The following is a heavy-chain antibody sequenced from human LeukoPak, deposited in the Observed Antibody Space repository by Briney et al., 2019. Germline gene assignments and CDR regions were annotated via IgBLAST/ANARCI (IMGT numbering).Heavy chain of an antibody. J-gene: IGHJ4*02. D-gene: IGHD1-26*01. CDR1: GGSISSGSYY. V-gene: IGHV4-61*02. CDR3: ARVSVAATNSFDY. CDR2: IYTSGST. Sequence: PSETLSLTCTVSGGSISSGSYYWSWIRQPAGKGLEWIGRIYTSGSTNYNPSLKSRVTMSVDTSKNQFSLELSSVTAADTAVYYCARVSVAATNSFDYWGQGTLVTVSS.